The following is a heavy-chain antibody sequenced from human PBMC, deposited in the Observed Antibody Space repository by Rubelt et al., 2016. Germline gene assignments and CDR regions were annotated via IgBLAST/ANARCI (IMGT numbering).Heavy chain of an antibody. V-gene: IGHV1-2*04. D-gene: IGHD3-10*01. CDR3: ARLSDGSGSHFDY. Sequence: QVQLVQSGAEVKKPGASVKVSCKASGYTFTGYYMHWVRQAPGQGLEWIGWINPNSGGTNYAKKFQGWVTMTRDTSISTAYMELRSLGSDDTAVDYCARLSDGSGSHFDYWGQGTLVTVSS. CDR2: INPNSGGT. CDR1: GYTFTGYY. J-gene: IGHJ4*02.